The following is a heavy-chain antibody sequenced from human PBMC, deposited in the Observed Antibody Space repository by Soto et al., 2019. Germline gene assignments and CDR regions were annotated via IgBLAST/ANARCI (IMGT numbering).Heavy chain of an antibody. CDR2: IYFSGST. CDR3: ASATYYYDRSGYPDY. CDR1: GGSISSSSYY. J-gene: IGHJ4*02. D-gene: IGHD3-22*01. V-gene: IGHV4-39*07. Sequence: SETLSLTCTVSGGSISSSSYYWGWIRQPPGKGLEWIGSIYFSGSTYYNPSLKSRVTISVDTSKNQFSLKLSSVTTADTAMYYCASATYYYDRSGYPDYWGRGILVTVSS.